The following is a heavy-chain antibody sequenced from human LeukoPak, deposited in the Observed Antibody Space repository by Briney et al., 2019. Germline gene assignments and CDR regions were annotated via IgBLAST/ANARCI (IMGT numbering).Heavy chain of an antibody. D-gene: IGHD2-2*01. J-gene: IGHJ5*02. CDR1: GYSFTDYY. CDR2: INPNSGGT. CDR3: ARDWGYCSSTICYPTWFDP. V-gene: IGHV1-2*02. Sequence: ASVKVSCKASGYSFTDYYMHRVRQAPGQGLEWMGWINPNSGGTNYAQKFQDRVTMTRDTSMCTAYMELSSLRSDDTAVYYCARDWGYCSSTICYPTWFDPWGQGTLVTVSS.